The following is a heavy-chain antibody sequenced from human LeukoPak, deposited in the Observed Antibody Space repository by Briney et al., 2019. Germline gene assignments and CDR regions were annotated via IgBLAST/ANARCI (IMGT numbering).Heavy chain of an antibody. V-gene: IGHV1-46*01. CDR2: INPSSGTT. J-gene: IGHJ4*02. CDR1: GYTFSTYY. CDR3: SRDLGGSYNDY. D-gene: IGHD1-26*01. Sequence: ASVKVSCKASGYTFSTYYMHWVRQAPGQGLEWVGVINPSSGTTTYSQKFQGRVTMTRDTSTSTEYMELSSLRIEGTAVYYCSRDLGGSYNDYWGQGTMVTVSS.